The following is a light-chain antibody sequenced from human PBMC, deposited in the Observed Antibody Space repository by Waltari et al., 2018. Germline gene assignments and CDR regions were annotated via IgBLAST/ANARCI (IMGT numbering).Light chain of an antibody. Sequence: SYELTQPPSVSVSPGQTDRITCSGDALPKQYAYWYQQKPGQAPVVGICKDSERPSGIPGRFSGSSSGTTVTLTISGVQAEDEADYYCQSADSSGTWVFGGGTKLTVL. CDR3: QSADSSGTWV. J-gene: IGLJ3*02. V-gene: IGLV3-25*03. CDR2: KDS. CDR1: ALPKQY.